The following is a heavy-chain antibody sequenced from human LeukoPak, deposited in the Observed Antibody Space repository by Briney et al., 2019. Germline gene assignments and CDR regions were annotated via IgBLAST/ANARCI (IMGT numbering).Heavy chain of an antibody. CDR3: ARGTYYYDSSVYDFDY. Sequence: GGPLRLSCAASGFTFSSYSMNWVRQAPGKGLEWVSSISSSSSYIYYADSVKGRFTISRDNAKNSLYLQMNSLRAEDTAVYYCARGTYYYDSSVYDFDYWGQGALVTVSS. D-gene: IGHD3-22*01. CDR2: ISSSSSYI. CDR1: GFTFSSYS. J-gene: IGHJ4*02. V-gene: IGHV3-21*01.